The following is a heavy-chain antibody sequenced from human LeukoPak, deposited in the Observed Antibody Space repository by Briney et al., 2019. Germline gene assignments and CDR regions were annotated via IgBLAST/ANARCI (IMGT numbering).Heavy chain of an antibody. CDR1: GFTFSSYA. V-gene: IGHV3-30*14. Sequence: GGPLSLSCAASGFTFSSYAMSGVRQAPGKGLEGVAVISYVGSNKYYADSVKGRITNTSDHSQDPLHLQMNSLSGDETAVDYGASGARDTAVVTKYFFFCGQGALVTVSS. D-gene: IGHD5-18*01. J-gene: IGHJ4*02. CDR2: ISYVGSNK. CDR3: ASGARDTAVVTKYFFF.